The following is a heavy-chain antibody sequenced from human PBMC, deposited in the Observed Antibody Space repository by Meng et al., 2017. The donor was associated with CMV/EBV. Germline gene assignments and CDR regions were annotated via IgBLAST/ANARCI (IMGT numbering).Heavy chain of an antibody. CDR1: GGSVSSGSSY. CDR2: IYYSGST. D-gene: IGHD2-15*01. Sequence: SETLSLTCTVSGGSVSSGSSYWSWLRQPPGKGLEWIWYIYYSGSTNYNPSLKSRVTISVDTSKNQFSLKLSSVTAADTAVYYCARGYCSGGSCYRGYYYGMDVWGQGTTVTVSS. J-gene: IGHJ6*02. V-gene: IGHV4-61*01. CDR3: ARGYCSGGSCYRGYYYGMDV.